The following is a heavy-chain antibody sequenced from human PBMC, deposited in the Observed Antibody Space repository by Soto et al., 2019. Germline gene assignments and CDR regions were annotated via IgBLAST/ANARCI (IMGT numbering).Heavy chain of an antibody. D-gene: IGHD3-9*01. CDR2: IYYSGST. Sequence: LSLTCNVSGGSISSYYWSWIRQPPGKGLEWIGFIYYSGSTDYNPSLKSRASVSIDTSKNQFSLNLTSVTAADTAVYYCARHRAWLSLLFDYWGQGTLVTVSS. V-gene: IGHV4-59*08. CDR3: ARHRAWLSLLFDY. CDR1: GGSISSYY. J-gene: IGHJ4*02.